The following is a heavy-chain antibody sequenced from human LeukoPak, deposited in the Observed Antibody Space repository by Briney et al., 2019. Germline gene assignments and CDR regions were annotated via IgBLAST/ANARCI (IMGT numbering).Heavy chain of an antibody. D-gene: IGHD3-22*01. Sequence: SETLSLTCTVSGGSISSGGYYWSWIRQPPGKGPEWIGYIYHSGSTYYNPSLKSRVTISVDRSKNQFSLKLSSVTAADTAVYYCAREAYYYDSSGYLPAEFDYWGQGTLVTVSS. CDR3: AREAYYYDSSGYLPAEFDY. CDR2: IYHSGST. V-gene: IGHV4-30-2*01. J-gene: IGHJ4*02. CDR1: GGSISSGGYY.